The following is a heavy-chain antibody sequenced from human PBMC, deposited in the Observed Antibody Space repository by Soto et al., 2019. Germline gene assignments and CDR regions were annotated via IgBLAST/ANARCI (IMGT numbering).Heavy chain of an antibody. CDR1: GGTFSSYA. CDR2: IIPIFGTA. V-gene: IGHV1-69*01. D-gene: IGHD3-22*01. J-gene: IGHJ4*02. Sequence: QVQLVQSGAEVKKLGSSVKVSCKASGGTFSSYAISWVRQSPGQGLEWMGGIIPIFGTANYAQKFQGRVTITADESTSTAYMELSSLRSEDKAVYYCAREGASGSHIGYWGQGALVTVSS. CDR3: AREGASGSHIGY.